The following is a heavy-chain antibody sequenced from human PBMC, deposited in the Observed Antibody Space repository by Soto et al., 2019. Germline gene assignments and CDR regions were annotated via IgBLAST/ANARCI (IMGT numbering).Heavy chain of an antibody. Sequence: RGSLRLSCTVSGFSVGDMYMNWVRQAPGKGLEWVSVLYSGGTTYYADSVKGRFTISRDNSKNTLYLQMDSLGAEDTAVYYCARGITMIVAPDYWGQGTLVTVSS. CDR2: LYSGGTT. CDR3: ARGITMIVAPDY. D-gene: IGHD3-22*01. CDR1: GFSVGDMY. V-gene: IGHV3-53*05. J-gene: IGHJ4*02.